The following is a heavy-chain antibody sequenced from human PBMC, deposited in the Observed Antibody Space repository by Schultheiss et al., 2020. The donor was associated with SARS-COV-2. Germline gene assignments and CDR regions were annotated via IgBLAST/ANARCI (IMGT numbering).Heavy chain of an antibody. CDR1: GFTVSSNY. CDR3: AKRSTGFHFDF. D-gene: IGHD2-15*01. J-gene: IGHJ4*02. Sequence: GGSLRLSCAASGFTVSSNYMSWVRQAPGKGLEWVSAISGSGDSTYYAGSVKGRFTMSRDNSKSTVYLQMNSLTDDDTAVYYCAKRSTGFHFDFWGQGTLVTVSS. V-gene: IGHV3-23*01. CDR2: ISGSGDST.